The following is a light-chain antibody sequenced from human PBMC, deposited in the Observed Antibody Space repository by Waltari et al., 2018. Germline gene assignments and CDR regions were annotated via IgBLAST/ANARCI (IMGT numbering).Light chain of an antibody. J-gene: IGLJ2*01. V-gene: IGLV2-23*02. CDR2: EVS. Sequence: QSALTQPASVSGSPGQSITISCTGTSSDIGSHNIVSWYQQHPGKAPKLMIYEVSKRPSGVSNRFSGSKSGNRAYLTISGLQAEDEADYYCCSYAGSSTLDVVFGGGTKLTVL. CDR3: CSYAGSSTLDVV. CDR1: SSDIGSHNI.